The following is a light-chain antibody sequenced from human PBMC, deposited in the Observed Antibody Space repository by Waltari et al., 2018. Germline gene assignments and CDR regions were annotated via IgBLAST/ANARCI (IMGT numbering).Light chain of an antibody. CDR2: YDS. Sequence: SYVVTQSHSVSVSPGETARITCGGDKIGRKRETWYQQRPGQAPVLVISYDSDRPSGFPERFSCSNSGNTATLTISWVEAEDEADYYCLVWHSTIDHQGVFGGGTKLTVL. CDR1: KIGRKR. CDR3: LVWHSTIDHQGV. V-gene: IGLV3-21*04. J-gene: IGLJ2*01.